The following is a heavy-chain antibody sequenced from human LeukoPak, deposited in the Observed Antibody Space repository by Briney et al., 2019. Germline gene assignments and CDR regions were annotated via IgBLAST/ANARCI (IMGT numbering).Heavy chain of an antibody. D-gene: IGHD1-26*01. J-gene: IGHJ4*02. CDR3: AKDGGSYYYFAY. V-gene: IGHV3-23*01. CDR2: ISGSGGST. CDR1: GFTFSSYA. Sequence: VGSLRLSCAASGFTFSSYAMSWVRQAPGKGLEWVSAISGSGGSTYYADSVKGRFTISRDNSKNTLYLQMNSLRAEDTAVYYCAKDGGSYYYFAYWGQGTLVTVSS.